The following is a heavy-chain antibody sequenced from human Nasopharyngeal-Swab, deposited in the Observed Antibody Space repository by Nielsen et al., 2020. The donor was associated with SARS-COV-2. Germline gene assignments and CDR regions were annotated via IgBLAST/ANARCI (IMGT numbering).Heavy chain of an antibody. Sequence: SETLSLTCAVYGGSFTDYHWSWIRLLPGKGLEWIGEINHRGGTAYKSSLKSRVTISVDTSKNQFSLELRSVTAADTGVYVCARGPDQFHSFDNWDQGRLVTVSS. CDR1: GGSFTDYH. CDR3: ARGPDQFHSFDN. CDR2: INHRGGT. D-gene: IGHD2-2*01. J-gene: IGHJ4*02. V-gene: IGHV4-34*01.